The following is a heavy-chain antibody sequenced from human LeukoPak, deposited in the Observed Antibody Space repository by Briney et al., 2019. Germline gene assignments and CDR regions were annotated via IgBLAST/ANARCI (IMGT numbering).Heavy chain of an antibody. D-gene: IGHD3-10*01. CDR3: AALKGSGSYYRFDY. J-gene: IGHJ4*02. Sequence: GGSLRLSCAASGFTFSSYSMNWVRQAPGKGLEWVSSIRSSSSYIYYADSVKGRFTISRGNAKNSLYLQMNSLRAEDTAMYYCAALKGSGSYYRFDYWGQGTLVTVSS. CDR2: IRSSSSYI. CDR1: GFTFSSYS. V-gene: IGHV3-21*01.